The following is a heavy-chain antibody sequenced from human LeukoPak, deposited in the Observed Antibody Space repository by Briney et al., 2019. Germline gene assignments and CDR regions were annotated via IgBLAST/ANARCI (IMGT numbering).Heavy chain of an antibody. CDR3: ARFYYYMDV. Sequence: GGSLRLSCAASGFTFSSYDMNWVRQAPGKGLEWVSYISTSSSTIYYADTLKGRFTISRDKAKNSLYLQMNSLRAEDTAVCCCARFYYYMDVWGKGTTVTVSS. V-gene: IGHV3-48*03. J-gene: IGHJ6*03. CDR2: ISTSSSTI. CDR1: GFTFSSYD.